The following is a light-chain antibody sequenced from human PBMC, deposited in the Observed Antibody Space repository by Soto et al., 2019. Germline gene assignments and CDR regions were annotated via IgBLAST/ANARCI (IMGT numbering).Light chain of an antibody. CDR3: CSYAGSNTLV. Sequence: QSALTQPASVSGSPGQSITVSRTGTSSDVGGYNLVSWYQQHPGKAPKLIIYEVTKRPSGVSNRFSGSKSGNTASLTISGLQAEDEADYYCCSYAGSNTLVFGGGTKVTVL. V-gene: IGLV2-23*02. J-gene: IGLJ3*02. CDR2: EVT. CDR1: SSDVGGYNL.